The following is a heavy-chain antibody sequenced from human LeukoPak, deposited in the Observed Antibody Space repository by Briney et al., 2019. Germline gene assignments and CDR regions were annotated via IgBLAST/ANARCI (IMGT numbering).Heavy chain of an antibody. CDR1: GFTFSCCD. D-gene: IGHD1-1*01. Sequence: GGSLRLSCAASGFTFSCCDMSWVRQAPGKGLEWVSVVSGKSERTYYVDSVKGRFTISRDNSKNTLYLQMDSLRVEDTAVYYRAKVRNGQYFDYWGLGTLVTVSS. V-gene: IGHV3-23*01. J-gene: IGHJ4*02. CDR3: AKVRNGQYFDY. CDR2: VSGKSERT.